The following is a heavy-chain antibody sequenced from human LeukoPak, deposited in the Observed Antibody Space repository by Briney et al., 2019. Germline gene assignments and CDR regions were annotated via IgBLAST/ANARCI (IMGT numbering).Heavy chain of an antibody. J-gene: IGHJ6*02. CDR3: VRDVRSYDICTGYYYYYGMDV. V-gene: IGHV4-30-2*01. CDR1: GDSINRGGYS. CDR2: IYHSGRT. Sequence: PSETLSLTCAVSGDSINRGGYSWGWIRQPPGKGLEWIGYIYHSGRTYSQPSLKSRVTITVYRSKNQLSLTLSSVTAADTAVYYCVRDVRSYDICTGYYYYYGMDVWGQGTTVTVSS. D-gene: IGHD3-9*01.